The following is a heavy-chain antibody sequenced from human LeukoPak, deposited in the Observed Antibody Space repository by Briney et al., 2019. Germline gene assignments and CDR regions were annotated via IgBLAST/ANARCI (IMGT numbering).Heavy chain of an antibody. CDR3: TLNLLYSSSWYG. CDR1: GFTFSNAW. V-gene: IGHV3-15*01. CDR2: IKSKTDGGTT. Sequence: GGSLRLSCAASGFTFSNAWMSWVRQAPGKGLEWVGRIKSKTDGGTTDYAAPVKGRFTISRDDSKNTLYLQMNSLKTEDTAVYYCTLNLLYSSSWYGWGQGTLVTVSS. J-gene: IGHJ4*02. D-gene: IGHD6-13*01.